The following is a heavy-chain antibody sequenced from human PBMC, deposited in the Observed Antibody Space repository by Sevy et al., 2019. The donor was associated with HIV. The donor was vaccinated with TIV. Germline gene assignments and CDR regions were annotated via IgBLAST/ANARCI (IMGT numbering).Heavy chain of an antibody. CDR1: GFTFSSYG. Sequence: GGSLRLSCAASGFTFSSYGMHWVRQAPGKGLEWVVVIWYDGSNKYYADSVKGRFTISRDNSKNTLYLQMNSLRAEDTAVYYCARDWGGVGATTNFDYWGQGTLVTVSS. CDR3: ARDWGGVGATTNFDY. V-gene: IGHV3-33*01. CDR2: IWYDGSNK. J-gene: IGHJ4*02. D-gene: IGHD1-26*01.